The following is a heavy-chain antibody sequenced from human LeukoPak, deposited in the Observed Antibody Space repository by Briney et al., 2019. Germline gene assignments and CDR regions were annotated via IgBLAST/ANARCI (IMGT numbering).Heavy chain of an antibody. J-gene: IGHJ3*02. CDR1: GFTFSAPI. Sequence: PGGSLRLSCAASGFTFSAPIMDWVRQAPGKGLEWIGRIRKKPNEYTTEYAGSVKGRFLISRDDSKDSVFLQMNSLETEDTAVYFCTGEGGVGDYTAFDIWGHGTLVTVSS. CDR2: IRKKPNEYTT. V-gene: IGHV3-72*01. D-gene: IGHD3-3*01. CDR3: TGEGGVGDYTAFDI.